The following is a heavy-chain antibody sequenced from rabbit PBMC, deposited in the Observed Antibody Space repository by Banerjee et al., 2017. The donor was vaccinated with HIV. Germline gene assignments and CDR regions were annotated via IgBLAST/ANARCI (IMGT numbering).Heavy chain of an antibody. CDR1: GFSLSSNYY. CDR3: ARESRSILMVMLVMLMLRSYYYGMDL. Sequence: QSLEESGGDLVKPGASLTLTCTASGFSLSSNYYMCWVRQAPGKGLEWIACIYADSSGRTHYASWVNDRFTISRDTNENTVSLKMTSLTAADTATYFCARESRSILMVMLVMLMLRSYYYGMDLWGPGTLVTVS. D-gene: IGHD6-1*01. CDR2: IYADSSGRT. J-gene: IGHJ6*01. V-gene: IGHV1S40*01.